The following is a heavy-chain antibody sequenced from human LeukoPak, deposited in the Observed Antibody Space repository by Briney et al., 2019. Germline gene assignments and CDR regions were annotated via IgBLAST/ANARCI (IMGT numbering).Heavy chain of an antibody. CDR1: GFTFSSYA. Sequence: GGSLRLSCAASGFTFSSYAMSWVRQAPGKGLEWVSTISGSGDSTYYADSVKGRFTISRDNSKNTLHLQMNSLRAEDTAVYYCAKGGTGYCSSTSCLYYFDYWGQGTLVTVSS. D-gene: IGHD2-2*01. CDR3: AKGGTGYCSSTSCLYYFDY. CDR2: ISGSGDST. J-gene: IGHJ4*01. V-gene: IGHV3-23*01.